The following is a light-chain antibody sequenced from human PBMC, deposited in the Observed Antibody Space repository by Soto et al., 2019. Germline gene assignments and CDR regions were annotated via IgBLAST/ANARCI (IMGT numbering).Light chain of an antibody. CDR1: SSDVGGYNY. V-gene: IGLV2-14*01. J-gene: IGLJ2*01. Sequence: QSALTQPASVSGSPGQSITISCTGTSSDVGGYNYVSWYQQHPGKAPKLMIYDVNNLPSGVSNRFSGSKSGNTASLTISGLQPEDEADYYCSSYTSSSTVVFGGGTKLTVL. CDR3: SSYTSSSTVV. CDR2: DVN.